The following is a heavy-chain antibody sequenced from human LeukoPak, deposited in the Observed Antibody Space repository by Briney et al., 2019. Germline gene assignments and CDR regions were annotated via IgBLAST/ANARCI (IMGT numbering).Heavy chain of an antibody. D-gene: IGHD6-19*01. CDR3: ARVLNVAGAFDY. V-gene: IGHV1-2*02. Sequence: ASVKVSCKASGYTFTGYYMHWVRQAPGQGLEWMGWINPNSGGTNYAQKFQGRVTMTRDTSISTAYMELSRLRSDDTAVYYCARVLNVAGAFDYWGQGTLVTVPS. CDR1: GYTFTGYY. CDR2: INPNSGGT. J-gene: IGHJ4*02.